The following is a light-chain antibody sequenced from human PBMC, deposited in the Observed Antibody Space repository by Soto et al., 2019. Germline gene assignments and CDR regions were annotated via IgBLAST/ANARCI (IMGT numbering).Light chain of an antibody. V-gene: IGKV3D-15*01. CDR3: QQYSSSPLT. CDR2: AAS. Sequence: EIVMTQSPATLSVSPGERATLSCRASQSVGSDLAWYQQKPGQAPRLVIYAASARATGIPDRFSGSGSGTDFTLTISRLEPEDFAVYYCQQYSSSPLTFGWGTKVDIK. J-gene: IGKJ4*01. CDR1: QSVGSD.